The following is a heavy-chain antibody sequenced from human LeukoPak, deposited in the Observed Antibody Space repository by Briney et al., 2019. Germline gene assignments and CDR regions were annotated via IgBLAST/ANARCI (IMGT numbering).Heavy chain of an antibody. CDR3: AREGTPRRYFDLLFYYYYGMDV. Sequence: GGSLRLSCAASGFTFSSYGMHWVRQAPGKGLEWVAVIWYDGSNKYYADSVKGRFTISRDNSKNTLYLQMNSLRAEDTAVYYCAREGTPRRYFDLLFYYYYGMDVWGQGTTVTVSS. J-gene: IGHJ6*02. CDR1: GFTFSSYG. D-gene: IGHD3-9*01. V-gene: IGHV3-33*01. CDR2: IWYDGSNK.